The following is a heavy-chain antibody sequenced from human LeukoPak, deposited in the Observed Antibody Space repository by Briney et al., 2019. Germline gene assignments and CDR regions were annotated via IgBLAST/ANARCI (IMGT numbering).Heavy chain of an antibody. CDR1: GYTFTGYY. J-gene: IGHJ4*02. D-gene: IGHD2-21*02. V-gene: IGHV1-2*02. CDR2: INPNSGGT. CDR3: ARDRCGGDCYHFDY. Sequence: GASVKVSCKASGYTFTGYYMHWVRQAPGQGLEWMGWINPNSGGTNYAQKFQGRVTMTRDTSISTAYMELSRLRSDDTAVYYCARDRCGGDCYHFDYWGQGTLVTVSS.